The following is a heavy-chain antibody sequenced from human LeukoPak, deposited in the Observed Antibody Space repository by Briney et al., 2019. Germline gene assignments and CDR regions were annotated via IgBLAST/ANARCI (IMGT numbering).Heavy chain of an antibody. Sequence: ASVKVSCKASGYTFTGYYMHWVRQAPGQGLGWMGWINPNSGGTNYAQKFQGRVTMTRDTSISTAYMELSRLRSDDTAVYYCATPGTLGYCTNGVCYSQDAFDIWGQGTMVTVSS. J-gene: IGHJ3*02. D-gene: IGHD2-8*01. V-gene: IGHV1-2*02. CDR3: ATPGTLGYCTNGVCYSQDAFDI. CDR1: GYTFTGYY. CDR2: INPNSGGT.